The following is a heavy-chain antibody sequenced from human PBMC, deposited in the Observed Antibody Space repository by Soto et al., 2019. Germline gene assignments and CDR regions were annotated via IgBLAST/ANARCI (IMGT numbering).Heavy chain of an antibody. V-gene: IGHV3-74*01. CDR1: GFTFSSYW. J-gene: IGHJ4*02. Sequence: PGGSLRLSCAASGFTFSSYWMHWVRQAPGKGLVWVSRINSDGSSTSYADSVKGRFTISRDNAKNTLYLQMNSLRAEDTAVYYCARSEELRYFDWSQAPDYCGQRTLVTVSS. D-gene: IGHD3-9*01. CDR2: INSDGSST. CDR3: ARSEELRYFDWSQAPDY.